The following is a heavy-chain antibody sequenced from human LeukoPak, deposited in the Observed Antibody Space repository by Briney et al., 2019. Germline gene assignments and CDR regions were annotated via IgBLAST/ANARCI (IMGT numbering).Heavy chain of an antibody. CDR3: AELGITMIGGV. D-gene: IGHD3-10*02. Sequence: GGSLRLSCAASGFTFSNYNMNWVRQAPGKAMEWVSSITNSGTYNFYADSVRGRFTISRDNAKNSLYLQMDSLGPEDTAVYYCAELGITMIGGVWGKGTTVTISS. CDR1: GFTFSNYN. J-gene: IGHJ6*04. V-gene: IGHV3-21*01. CDR2: ITNSGTYN.